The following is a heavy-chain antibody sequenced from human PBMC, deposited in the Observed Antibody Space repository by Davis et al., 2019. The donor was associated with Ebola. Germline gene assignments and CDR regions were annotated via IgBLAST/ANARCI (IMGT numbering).Heavy chain of an antibody. CDR2: ISVSGGTP. J-gene: IGHJ4*02. CDR3: AKGGGQSRPGLYFDF. CDR1: GFTFSNYA. V-gene: IGHV3-23*01. Sequence: GESLKISCAASGFTFSNYAMHWVRQAPGKGLDWVSSISVSGGTPFYADSVKGRFTISRDNSKNTLYLQMNSLRAEDTAVYYCAKGGGQSRPGLYFDFWGQGALVTVSS. D-gene: IGHD1-14*01.